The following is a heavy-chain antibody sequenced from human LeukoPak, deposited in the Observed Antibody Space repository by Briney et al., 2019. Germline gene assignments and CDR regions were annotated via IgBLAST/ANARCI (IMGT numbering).Heavy chain of an antibody. CDR3: ARVDDMDV. J-gene: IGHJ6*03. Sequence: GGSLRLSCAASGFTFSSYEMNWVRQAPGKGLEWVSYISSSGSIIYFADSVKGRFTISRDNAKNSLYLQMNSLRAEDTAVYYCARVDDMDVWGKGTTVTISS. CDR1: GFTFSSYE. V-gene: IGHV3-48*03. CDR2: ISSSGSII.